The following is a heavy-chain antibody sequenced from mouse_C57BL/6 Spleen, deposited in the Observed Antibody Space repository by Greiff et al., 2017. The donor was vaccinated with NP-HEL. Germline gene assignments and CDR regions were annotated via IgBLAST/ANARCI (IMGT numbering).Heavy chain of an antibody. V-gene: IGHV1-9*01. CDR3: ARGDLQRYYGSSCAWFAY. D-gene: IGHD1-1*01. CDR1: GYTFTGYW. CDR2: ILPGSGST. Sequence: QVQLQQSGAELMKPGASVKLSCKATGYTFTGYWIEWVKQRPGHGLEWIGEILPGSGSTNYNEKFKGKATFTADTSSNTAYMQLSSLTTEDSAIYYWARGDLQRYYGSSCAWFAYWGQGTLVTVSA. J-gene: IGHJ3*01.